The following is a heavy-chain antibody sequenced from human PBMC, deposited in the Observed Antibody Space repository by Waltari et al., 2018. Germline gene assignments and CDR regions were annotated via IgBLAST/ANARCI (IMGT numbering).Heavy chain of an antibody. Sequence: QLQLQESGPGLVKPSETLSLTCTVSGGSISSSSYYWGWIRQPPGKGLEWIGSIYYSGSTYYNPSLKSRVTISVDTSKNQFSLKLSSVTAADTAVYYCARGGSYSSGWYWWFDPWGQGTLVTVSS. CDR1: GGSISSSSYY. CDR3: ARGGSYSSGWYWWFDP. V-gene: IGHV4-39*01. J-gene: IGHJ5*02. D-gene: IGHD6-19*01. CDR2: IYYSGST.